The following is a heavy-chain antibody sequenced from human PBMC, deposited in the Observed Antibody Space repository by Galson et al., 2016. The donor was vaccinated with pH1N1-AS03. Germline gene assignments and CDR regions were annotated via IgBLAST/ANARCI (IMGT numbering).Heavy chain of an antibody. CDR2: IDPSGGPT. D-gene: IGHD3-16*02. Sequence: SVKVSCKASGYTLTRYYMHWVRQAPGQGLEWMGIIDPSGGPTTYAPKFQGRITITTDTSTSTVYMEPVSLRSEDTAVYYCARRYYFDYWGQGTLVTVS. CDR3: ARRYYFDY. V-gene: IGHV1-46*01. CDR1: GYTLTRYY. J-gene: IGHJ4*02.